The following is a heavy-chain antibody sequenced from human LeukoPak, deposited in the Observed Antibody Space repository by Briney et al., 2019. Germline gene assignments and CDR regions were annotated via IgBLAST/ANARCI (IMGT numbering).Heavy chain of an antibody. CDR1: GYTFTSYY. V-gene: IGHV1-46*03. J-gene: IGHJ5*02. Sequence: ASVKVSCKASGYTFTSYYMHWVRQAPGQGLEWVGIINLSGGSTSYAQKFQDRVTMTRDTSTSTVYMELSSLRSEDTAVHYCARDGRVHYDFWSGYYRDEVWFDPWGQGTLVTVSS. CDR3: ARDGRVHYDFWSGYYRDEVWFDP. CDR2: INLSGGST. D-gene: IGHD3-3*01.